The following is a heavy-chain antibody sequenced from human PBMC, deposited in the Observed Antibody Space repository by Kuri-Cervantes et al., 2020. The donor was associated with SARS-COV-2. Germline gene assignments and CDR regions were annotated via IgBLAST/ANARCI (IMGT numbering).Heavy chain of an antibody. CDR3: AKDTGGVAYCGGDCSVNFDY. CDR1: GFTFSSYA. Sequence: GGSLRLSCAASGFTFSSYAMSWVRQAPGKGLEWVSLISWDGGSTYYADSVKGRFTISRDNSKNSLYLQMNSLRTEDTALYYCAKDTGGVAYCGGDCSVNFDYWGQGTLVTVSS. D-gene: IGHD2-21*02. CDR2: ISWDGGST. V-gene: IGHV3-43*01. J-gene: IGHJ4*02.